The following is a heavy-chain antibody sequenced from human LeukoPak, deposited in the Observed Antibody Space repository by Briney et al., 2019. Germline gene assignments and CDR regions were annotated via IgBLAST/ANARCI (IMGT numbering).Heavy chain of an antibody. D-gene: IGHD6-19*01. J-gene: IGHJ4*02. V-gene: IGHV3-49*04. Sequence: GGSLRLSCTASGFTFGDYAMSWVRQAPGKGLEWVGFIRSKAYGGTTEYAASVKGRFTISRDDSKSIAYLQMNSLKTEDTAVYYCTSTVAAVDYWGQGTLVTVSS. CDR1: GFTFGDYA. CDR3: TSTVAAVDY. CDR2: IRSKAYGGTT.